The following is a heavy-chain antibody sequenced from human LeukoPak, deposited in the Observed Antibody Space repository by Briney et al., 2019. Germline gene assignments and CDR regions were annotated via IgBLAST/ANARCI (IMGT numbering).Heavy chain of an antibody. CDR2: ISYDGSNK. D-gene: IGHD4-17*01. J-gene: IGHJ4*02. Sequence: SGGSLRLSCAASGFTFSSYAMPWVRQAPGKGLEWVAVISYDGSNKYYADSVKGRFTISRDNSKNTLYPQMNSLRAEDTAVYYCARGYSYGDYARDYWGQGTLVTVSS. CDR3: ARGYSYGDYARDY. V-gene: IGHV3-30-3*01. CDR1: GFTFSSYA.